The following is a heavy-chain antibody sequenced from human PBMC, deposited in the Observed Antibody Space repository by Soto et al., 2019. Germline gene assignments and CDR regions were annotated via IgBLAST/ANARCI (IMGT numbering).Heavy chain of an antibody. CDR1: GGTFSSYA. CDR3: ARDLGSFLGGPYSIDYYYYGMDV. D-gene: IGHD1-26*01. CDR2: IIPIFGTA. J-gene: IGHJ6*02. Sequence: GASVKVSCKASGGTFSSYAISWVRQAPGQGLGWMGGIIPIFGTANYAQKFQGRVTITADESTSTAYMELSSLRSEDTAVYYCARDLGSFLGGPYSIDYYYYGMDVWGQGTTVTVSS. V-gene: IGHV1-69*13.